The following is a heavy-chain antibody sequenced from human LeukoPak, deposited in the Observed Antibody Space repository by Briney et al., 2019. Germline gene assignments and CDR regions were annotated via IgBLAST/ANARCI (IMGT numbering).Heavy chain of an antibody. CDR2: ISYDGSNK. CDR3: AKGYIAVADNNWFDP. Sequence: GGSLRLSCAASGFTFSSYGMHWVRQAPGKGLEWVAVISYDGSNKYYADSVKGRFTISRDNSKNTLYLQMNSLRAEDTAVYYCAKGYIAVADNNWFDPWGQGTLVTVSS. D-gene: IGHD6-19*01. V-gene: IGHV3-30*18. CDR1: GFTFSSYG. J-gene: IGHJ5*02.